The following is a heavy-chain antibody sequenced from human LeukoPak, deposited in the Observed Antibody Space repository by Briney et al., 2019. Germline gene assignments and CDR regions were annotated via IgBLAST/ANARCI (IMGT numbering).Heavy chain of an antibody. J-gene: IGHJ3*02. Sequence: GGSLRLSCAASGFTFSSYGMHWVRQAPGKGLEWVAVISYDGSNKYYADSVKGRFTISRDNSKSTLYLQMNSLRAEDTAVYYCAKDGLGYYYDSSGRDAFDIWGQGTMVTVSS. V-gene: IGHV3-30*18. CDR1: GFTFSSYG. D-gene: IGHD3-22*01. CDR2: ISYDGSNK. CDR3: AKDGLGYYYDSSGRDAFDI.